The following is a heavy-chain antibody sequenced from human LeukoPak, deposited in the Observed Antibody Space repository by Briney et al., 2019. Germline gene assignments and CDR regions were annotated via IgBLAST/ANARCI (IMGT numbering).Heavy chain of an antibody. Sequence: GGSLRLSCAASGFTFDDYAMHWVRQAPGKGLEWVSGISWNSGSIGYADSVKGRFTISRDNAKNSLYLQMNSLRAEDTALYYCAKAHNSSWPFFDYWGQGTLVTVSS. CDR1: GFTFDDYA. J-gene: IGHJ4*02. V-gene: IGHV3-9*01. D-gene: IGHD6-13*01. CDR3: AKAHNSSWPFFDY. CDR2: ISWNSGSI.